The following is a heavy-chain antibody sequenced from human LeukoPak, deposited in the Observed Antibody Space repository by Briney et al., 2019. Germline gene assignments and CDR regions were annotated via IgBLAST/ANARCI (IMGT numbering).Heavy chain of an antibody. V-gene: IGHV3-21*01. CDR2: VSSSSSYI. Sequence: GGSLRLSCAASGFTFSSYSMNWVRQAPGKGLEWVSSVSSSSSYIYYADSVKGRFTISRDNAKNSLYLQMNSLRAEDTAVYYCARGYHPDSSVPHWGQGTLVTVSS. D-gene: IGHD3-22*01. J-gene: IGHJ1*01. CDR3: ARGYHPDSSVPH. CDR1: GFTFSSYS.